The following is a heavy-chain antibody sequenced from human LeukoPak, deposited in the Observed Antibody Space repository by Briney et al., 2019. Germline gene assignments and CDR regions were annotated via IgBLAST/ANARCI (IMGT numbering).Heavy chain of an antibody. CDR3: AKERAAMGTDAFDI. CDR1: GFTFTHYG. CDR2: ISFDGGNE. J-gene: IGHJ3*02. V-gene: IGHV3-30*18. Sequence: GGSLRLSCAASGFTFTHYGIHWVCQAPGKGLEWVASISFDGGNEYYLDSVKGRFTISRDSPKNTLYLQMNSLRAEDTAVYYCAKERAAMGTDAFDIWGQGTMVTVSS. D-gene: IGHD5-18*01.